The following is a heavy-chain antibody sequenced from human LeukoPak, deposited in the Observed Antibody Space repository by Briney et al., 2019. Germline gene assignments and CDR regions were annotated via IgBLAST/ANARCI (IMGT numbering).Heavy chain of an antibody. Sequence: SETLSLTCAVYGGSFSGYYWSWIRQPPGKGLEWIGEINHSGSTNYNPSLKSRVTISVDTSKNQFSLKLSSVTAADTAVCYCAVLRRRGYYFDYWGQGTLVTVSS. CDR1: GGSFSGYY. CDR2: INHSGST. D-gene: IGHD3-10*01. CDR3: AVLRRRGYYFDY. V-gene: IGHV4-34*01. J-gene: IGHJ4*02.